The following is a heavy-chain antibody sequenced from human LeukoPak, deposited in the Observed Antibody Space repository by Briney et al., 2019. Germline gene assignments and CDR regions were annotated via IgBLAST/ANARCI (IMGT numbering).Heavy chain of an antibody. CDR1: GVSISSYY. D-gene: IGHD6-19*01. CDR3: ARPYSSGWYNWYFDL. J-gene: IGHJ2*01. Sequence: SETLSLTCTASGVSISSYYWSWIRQPPGKGLEWIGNIYYSGSTNYNPSLKSRGTISVDPSKNQFSLKLSSVTAADTAVYYCARPYSSGWYNWYFDLWGRGTLVTVSS. V-gene: IGHV4-59*08. CDR2: IYYSGST.